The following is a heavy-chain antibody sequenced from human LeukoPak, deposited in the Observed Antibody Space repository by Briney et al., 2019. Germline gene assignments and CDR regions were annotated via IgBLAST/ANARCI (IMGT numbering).Heavy chain of an antibody. D-gene: IGHD3-9*01. CDR1: GGTFTNYA. CDR2: IIPILDVT. J-gene: IGHJ4*02. Sequence: VASVKVSCKASGGTFTNYAINWVRQAPGQGLEWMGRIIPILDVTNYAQKFQGRVTITADQSTSTAYMELHSLRSEDTAVYYCARGGGVDILTGFQYWGQGTLVTVSS. CDR3: ARGGGVDILTGFQY. V-gene: IGHV1-69*04.